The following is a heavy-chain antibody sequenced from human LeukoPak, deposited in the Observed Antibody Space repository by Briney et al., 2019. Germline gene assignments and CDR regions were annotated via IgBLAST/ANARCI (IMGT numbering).Heavy chain of an antibody. CDR1: GFTFSAYH. J-gene: IGHJ4*02. Sequence: GALRLSCAASGFTFSAYHMSWLRQAPGKGVEWVSYIRQRSDDRYYLCSVRGRVTISRDNAKNSLVLQMYRLPGEDTALYYCARGVENHFDSWGQGTLVTVSA. CDR2: IRQRSDDR. D-gene: IGHD1-14*01. V-gene: IGHV3-11*04. CDR3: ARGVENHFDS.